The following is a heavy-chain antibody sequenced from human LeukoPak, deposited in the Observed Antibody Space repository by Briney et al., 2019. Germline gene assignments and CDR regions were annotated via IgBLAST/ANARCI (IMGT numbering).Heavy chain of an antibody. D-gene: IGHD6-19*01. CDR1: GFTFSSYW. V-gene: IGHV3-7*01. Sequence: GGSLRLSCAVSGFTFSSYWMIWVRQAPGKGLEWVANIKQDGSEKYYVDSVKGRFTISRDNAKNSLYLQMNSLRAEDTAVYYCARLFVAGSFAFDYWGQGTLVTVSS. CDR3: ARLFVAGSFAFDY. J-gene: IGHJ4*02. CDR2: IKQDGSEK.